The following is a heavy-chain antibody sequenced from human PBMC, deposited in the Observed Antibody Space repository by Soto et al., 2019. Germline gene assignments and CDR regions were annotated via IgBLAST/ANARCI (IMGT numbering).Heavy chain of an antibody. CDR3: ASIVGATTGY. Sequence: GGSLRLSYAASGFNFISYAMHWVRQAPGKGLEWVAVISYDGSNKYYADSVKGRFTISRDNSKNTLYLQMNSLRAEDTAVYYCASIVGATTGYWGQGTLVTVS. CDR2: ISYDGSNK. CDR1: GFNFISYA. V-gene: IGHV3-30-3*01. J-gene: IGHJ4*02. D-gene: IGHD1-26*01.